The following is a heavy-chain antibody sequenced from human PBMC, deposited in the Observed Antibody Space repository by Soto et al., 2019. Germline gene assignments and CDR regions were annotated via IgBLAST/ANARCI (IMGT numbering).Heavy chain of an antibody. CDR1: GYPFSKYG. Sequence: QLQLVQSGAEVERPGASVRVSCKAYGYPFSKYGISWIRQAPGQGLEWMGWIKPDNGDTNYAQKFQGRVTRTTDTSSNTAYMELRSLGSDDTAVDYCASAYESGFDPWGQGTLVSVSS. CDR2: IKPDNGDT. V-gene: IGHV1-18*04. J-gene: IGHJ5*02. D-gene: IGHD5-12*01. CDR3: ASAYESGFDP.